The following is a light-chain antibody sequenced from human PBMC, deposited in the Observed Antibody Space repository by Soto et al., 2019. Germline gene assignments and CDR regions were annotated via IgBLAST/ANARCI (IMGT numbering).Light chain of an antibody. Sequence: DIQLTQSPSFLSASVGDRVTITCRASQGSSNYLAWYQQKPGKAPSLLIHTASSLQTGVPSRFSGSGSGTEFTLTISSLQPEDFATYYCQQRHSYPITFGQGTRLEIK. CDR2: TAS. CDR1: QGSSNY. J-gene: IGKJ5*01. V-gene: IGKV1-9*01. CDR3: QQRHSYPIT.